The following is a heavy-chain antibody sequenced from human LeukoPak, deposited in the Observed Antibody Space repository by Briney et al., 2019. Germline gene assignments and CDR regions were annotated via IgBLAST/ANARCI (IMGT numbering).Heavy chain of an antibody. V-gene: IGHV4-34*01. D-gene: IGHD6-19*01. CDR3: ARYRRIAVAGMFDY. J-gene: IGHJ4*02. CDR1: GFTFSSSA. Sequence: GSLRLSCAASGFTFSSSAMSWIRQPPGKGLEWIGEINHSGSTNYNPSLKSRVTISVDTSKNQFSLKLSSVTAADTAVYYCARYRRIAVAGMFDYWGQGTLVTVSS. CDR2: INHSGST.